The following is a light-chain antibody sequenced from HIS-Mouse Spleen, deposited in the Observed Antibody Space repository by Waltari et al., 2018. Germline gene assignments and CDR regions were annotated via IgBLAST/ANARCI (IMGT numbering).Light chain of an antibody. CDR1: AFPKKY. CDR3: YSTDSSGNHRV. J-gene: IGLJ2*01. V-gene: IGLV3-10*01. CDR2: EDS. Sequence: SDELTQPPSVSVSPGHTARLTCPGDAFPKKYASWYQQNSGQAPVLVIYEDSKRPSGIPERFSGSSSGTMATLTISGAQVEDEADYYCYSTDSSGNHRVFGGGTKLTVL.